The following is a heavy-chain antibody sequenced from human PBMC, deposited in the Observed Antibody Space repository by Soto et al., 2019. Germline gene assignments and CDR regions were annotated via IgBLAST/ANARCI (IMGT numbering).Heavy chain of an antibody. V-gene: IGHV4-34*09. CDR1: GGSFSGYY. D-gene: IGHD5-18*01. J-gene: IGHJ5*02. Sequence: PSETLSLTCAVYGGSFSGYYWSWIRQPPGKGLEWIGEINHSGSTYYNPSLKSRVTISVDTSKNQFSLKLSSVTAADTAVYYCARGRRGYSLDNWFDPWGQGTLVTVSS. CDR3: ARGRRGYSLDNWFDP. CDR2: INHSGST.